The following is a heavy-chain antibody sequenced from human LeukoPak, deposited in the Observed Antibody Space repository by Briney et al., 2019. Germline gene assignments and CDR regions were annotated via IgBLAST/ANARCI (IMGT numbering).Heavy chain of an antibody. CDR1: GGSISSYY. Sequence: SETLSLTCTVSGGSISSYYWSWVRQPAGKGLEWIGRIYTSGSTNYNPSLKSGVTMSVDTSKHQFSLKLSSVTAADTAVYYCARDRDYYDSSGYSYYFDYWGQGTLVTVSS. D-gene: IGHD3-22*01. J-gene: IGHJ4*02. CDR2: IYTSGST. V-gene: IGHV4-4*07. CDR3: ARDRDYYDSSGYSYYFDY.